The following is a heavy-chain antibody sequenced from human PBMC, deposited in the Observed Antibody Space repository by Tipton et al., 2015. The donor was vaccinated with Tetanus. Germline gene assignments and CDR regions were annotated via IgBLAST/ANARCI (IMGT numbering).Heavy chain of an antibody. V-gene: IGHV1-2*02. J-gene: IGHJ6*02. Sequence: QLVQSGAEVKKPGASVKVSCKASGYTFTGYYIYWVRQAPGQGLEWMGWIDPNSGGTVYAQKSQGRVTMTRDTSISTAYMELRSLRSGGAAVYYCARDRGDYIYYGMDVWGPGTTVTVS. CDR3: ARDRGDYIYYGMDV. D-gene: IGHD3-22*01. CDR1: GYTFTGYY. CDR2: IDPNSGGT.